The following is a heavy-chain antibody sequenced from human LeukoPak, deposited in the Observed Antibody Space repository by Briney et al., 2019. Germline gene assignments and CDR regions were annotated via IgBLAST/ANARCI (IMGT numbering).Heavy chain of an antibody. CDR2: INAGNGNT. V-gene: IGHV1-3*01. CDR3: ARGFGEFNY. J-gene: IGHJ4*02. CDR1: GGTFSSYA. Sequence: ASVMVSCKASGGTFSSYAISWVRQAPGQGLEWMGWINAGNGNTKYSQKFQGRVTITRDTSASTAYMELSSLRSEDTAVYYCARGFGEFNYWGQGTLVTVSS. D-gene: IGHD3-10*01.